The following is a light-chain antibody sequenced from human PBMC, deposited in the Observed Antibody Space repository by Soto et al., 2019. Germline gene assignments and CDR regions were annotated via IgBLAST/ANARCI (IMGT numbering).Light chain of an antibody. J-gene: IGKJ4*01. CDR2: GAS. CDR3: QQYGSSPLT. Sequence: EIVLTQSPGTLSLSPVERATLSCMASQSVSSSYLAWYQQKPGQAPRLLIYGASSRATGIPDRFSGSGSGTDFTLTISRLEPEDFAVYYCQQYGSSPLTFGGGTKVDNK. V-gene: IGKV3-20*01. CDR1: QSVSSSY.